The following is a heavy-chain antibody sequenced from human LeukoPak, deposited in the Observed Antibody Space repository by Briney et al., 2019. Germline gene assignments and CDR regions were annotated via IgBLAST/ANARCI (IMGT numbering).Heavy chain of an antibody. D-gene: IGHD6-13*01. CDR2: ISWNSDSI. Sequence: SGGSLRLSCAASGFTFDDYAMHWVRQAPGKGLEWVSGISWNSDSIGYADSVKGRFTISRDNAKNSLYLQMNSLRAEDMALYYCAKARSGRIAAAGTVYFDYWGQGTLVTVSS. CDR3: AKARSGRIAAAGTVYFDY. CDR1: GFTFDDYA. V-gene: IGHV3-9*03. J-gene: IGHJ4*02.